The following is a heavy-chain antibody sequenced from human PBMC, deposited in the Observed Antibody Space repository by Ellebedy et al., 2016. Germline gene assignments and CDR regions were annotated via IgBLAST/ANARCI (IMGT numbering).Heavy chain of an antibody. D-gene: IGHD2-15*01. Sequence: SETLSLXXTVSGGSISSSSHFWGWIRQSHGEGLEWIGSIYYRGSTYYNPSLKSRVTISVDTSKNQFSLNLNSVTAADTAVYYCARSMVVAYFNLWGRGTLVTVSS. CDR1: GGSISSSSHF. V-gene: IGHV4-39*01. CDR3: ARSMVVAYFNL. CDR2: IYYRGST. J-gene: IGHJ2*01.